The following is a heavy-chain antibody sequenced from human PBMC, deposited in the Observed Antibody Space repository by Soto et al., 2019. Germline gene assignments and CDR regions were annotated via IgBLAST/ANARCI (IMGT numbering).Heavy chain of an antibody. CDR1: GYTFTSYY. D-gene: IGHD3-10*01. J-gene: IGHJ4*02. CDR3: ARDKSLLDY. V-gene: IGHV1-46*01. CDR2: INPGGGAS. Sequence: ASVKVSCKASGYTFTSYYIHWVRQAPGQGLEWIGVINPGGGASSYAQNFQGRITMTRDTSTSTVYMELSSLRSDDTAVYYCARDKSLLDYWGQGTLVTVSS.